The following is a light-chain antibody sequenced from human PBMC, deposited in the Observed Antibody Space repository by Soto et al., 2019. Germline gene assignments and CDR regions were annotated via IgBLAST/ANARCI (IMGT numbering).Light chain of an antibody. CDR2: TAS. V-gene: IGKV1-12*01. CDR3: QQTTTFPLT. Sequence: DIQMTQSPSSVSASVGDRVTITCWASQGISRWLAWYQQKPGKAPKLLIYTASSLQSRVPSRFSGSGSGTDYTLTISSLQPEDFASYYCQQTTTFPLTIGGGTKVEIK. CDR1: QGISRW. J-gene: IGKJ4*01.